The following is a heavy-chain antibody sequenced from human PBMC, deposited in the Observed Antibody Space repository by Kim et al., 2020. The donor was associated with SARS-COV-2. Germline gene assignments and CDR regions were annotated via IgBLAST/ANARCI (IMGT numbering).Heavy chain of an antibody. J-gene: IGHJ6*02. D-gene: IGHD3-10*01. CDR1: GGSISSGSYY. Sequence: SETLSLTCTVSGGSISSGSYYWSWIRQPAGKGLEWIGRIYTSGSTNYNPSLKSRVTISVDTSKNQFSLKLSSVTAADTAVYYCARDSFILPGESPAYYYYGMDVWGQGTTVTVSS. CDR2: IYTSGST. CDR3: ARDSFILPGESPAYYYYGMDV. V-gene: IGHV4-61*02.